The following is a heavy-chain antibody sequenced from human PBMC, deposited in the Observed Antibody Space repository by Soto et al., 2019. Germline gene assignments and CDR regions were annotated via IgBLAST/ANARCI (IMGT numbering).Heavy chain of an antibody. CDR2: INPNSGGT. D-gene: IGHD4-4*01. CDR3: ARERLDYSNSYYYYYGMDV. Sequence: ASVKVSCKASGYTFTGYYMHWVRQAPGQGLEWMGWINPNSGGTNYAQKFQGWVTMTRDTSISTAYMELSRLRSDDTAVYYCARERLDYSNSYYYYYGMDVWGQGTMVTVSS. V-gene: IGHV1-2*04. J-gene: IGHJ6*02. CDR1: GYTFTGYY.